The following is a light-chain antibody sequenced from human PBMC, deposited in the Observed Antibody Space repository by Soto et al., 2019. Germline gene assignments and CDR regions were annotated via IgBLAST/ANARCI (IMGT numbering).Light chain of an antibody. V-gene: IGLV2-8*01. CDR3: SSYAGSNNYV. CDR1: SSDIGGYNY. CDR2: EVS. J-gene: IGLJ1*01. Sequence: QCALTQPPSASGSPGRSVTISCTGTSSDIGGYNYVSWYQQHPGKAPKLMIYEVSKRPSGVPDRFSGSKSGNTASLTVSGLQAEDEADYYCSSYAGSNNYVFGSGTKVTVL.